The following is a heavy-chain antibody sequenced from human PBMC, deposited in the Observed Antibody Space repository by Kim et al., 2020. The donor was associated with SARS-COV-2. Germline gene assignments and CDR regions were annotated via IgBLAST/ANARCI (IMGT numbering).Heavy chain of an antibody. CDR1: GLMFSASG. CDR2: IWSDGSQT. Sequence: GGSLRLSCAASGLMFSASGMHWVRQAPGKGLDWVAMIWSDGSQTYYADSVEGRFTISRDNSKNTVYLQMNTLRVEDTATYYCVGDKGERSLAYWGQGTLDTV. V-gene: IGHV3-33*01. CDR3: VGDKGERSLAY. D-gene: IGHD1-26*01. J-gene: IGHJ4*02.